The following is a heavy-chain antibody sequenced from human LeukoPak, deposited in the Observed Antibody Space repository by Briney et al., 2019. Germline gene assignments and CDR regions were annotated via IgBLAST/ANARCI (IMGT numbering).Heavy chain of an antibody. V-gene: IGHV3-21*01. Sequence: KPGGSLRLSCAASGFTFSSYSMNWVRQAPGKGLEWVSSISSSSSYIYYADSVKGRFTISRDNAKNSLYLQMNSLRAEDTAVYYCAREVVGATSLRAFDIWGQGTMVAVSS. CDR1: GFTFSSYS. CDR2: ISSSSSYI. J-gene: IGHJ3*02. CDR3: AREVVGATSLRAFDI. D-gene: IGHD1-26*01.